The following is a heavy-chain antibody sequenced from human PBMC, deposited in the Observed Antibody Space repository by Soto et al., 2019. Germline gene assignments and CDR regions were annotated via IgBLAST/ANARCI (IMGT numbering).Heavy chain of an antibody. CDR2: INGASVYI. CDR3: ARSDGVAGNWYFDL. D-gene: IGHD2-15*01. V-gene: IGHV3-21*01. CDR1: TIGFSDYT. J-gene: IGHJ2*01. Sequence: EVHLVESGGGQVTPGGSLRLSCAASTIGFSDYTFDWVRRAPGKGLEWFASINGASVYIYYAVSVQGRFTISRETGKKSLYLQMNSLRAEDTAVYYCARSDGVAGNWYFDLWGRGTQVSVSS.